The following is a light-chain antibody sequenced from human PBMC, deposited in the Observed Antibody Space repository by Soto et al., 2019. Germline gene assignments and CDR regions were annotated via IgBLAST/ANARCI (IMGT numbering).Light chain of an antibody. V-gene: IGLV2-14*01. CDR2: DVT. CDR1: SIDVGGYNY. Sequence: QSALTQPASVSGSPGQSITISCTGTSIDVGGYNYVSWYQQHPGKAPQLMIYDVTNRPSGVSNRFSGSKSGNTASLTISGLQAEDEADYYCSSYTSSSTLYVIFGGGTQLTVL. J-gene: IGLJ2*01. CDR3: SSYTSSSTLYVI.